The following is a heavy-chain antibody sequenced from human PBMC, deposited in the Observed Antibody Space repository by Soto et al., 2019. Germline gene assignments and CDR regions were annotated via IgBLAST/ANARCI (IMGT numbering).Heavy chain of an antibody. CDR3: AIFRGWYRRFDYYGMDV. J-gene: IGHJ6*02. D-gene: IGHD6-13*01. Sequence: QVQLVQSGAEVKKPGSSVKVSCKASGGTFSSYAISWVRQAPGQGLEWMGGIIPIFGTENYAQKFQGRVTLTADESTSTAYMELSSLRSEDTAVYYCAIFRGWYRRFDYYGMDVWGQGTTVTGSS. V-gene: IGHV1-69*01. CDR2: IIPIFGTE. CDR1: GGTFSSYA.